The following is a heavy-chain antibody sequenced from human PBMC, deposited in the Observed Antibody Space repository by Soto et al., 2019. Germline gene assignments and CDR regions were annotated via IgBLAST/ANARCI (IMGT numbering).Heavy chain of an antibody. CDR3: ARRVVVAALYYYYYGMDV. J-gene: IGHJ6*02. D-gene: IGHD2-15*01. CDR1: GGTFSSYA. Sequence: VASVKVSCKASGGTFSSYAISWVRQASGQGLEWMGGIIPIFGTANYAQKFQGRVTITADESTSTAYMELSSLRSEDTAVYYCARRVVVAALYYYYYGMDVWGQGTTVTVSS. V-gene: IGHV1-69*13. CDR2: IIPIFGTA.